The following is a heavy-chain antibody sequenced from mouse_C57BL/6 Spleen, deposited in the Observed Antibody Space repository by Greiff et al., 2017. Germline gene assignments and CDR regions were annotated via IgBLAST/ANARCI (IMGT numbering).Heavy chain of an antibody. CDR1: GYTFTDYY. J-gene: IGHJ2*01. CDR3: ARREITTVVDY. CDR2: INPYNGGT. D-gene: IGHD1-1*01. V-gene: IGHV1-19*01. Sequence: VQLQQSGPVLVKPGASVKMSCKASGYTFTDYYMNWVKQSHGKSLEWIGVINPYNGGTSYNQKFKGKATLTVDKSSSTAYMELNSLTSEDSAVYYCARREITTVVDYWGQGTTLTVSS.